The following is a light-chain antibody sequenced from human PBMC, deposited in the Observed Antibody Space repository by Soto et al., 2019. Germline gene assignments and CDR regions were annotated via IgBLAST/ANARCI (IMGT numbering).Light chain of an antibody. Sequence: QSVLTQPPSASGSPGQSVTISCTGTSSDVGAYNYVSWYQQHPGKAPKLMIYEVSKRPSGVPDRFSGSKSGNTASLAVSGLQAEDEGDYYCNSRTSSGSSVFGGGTKLTVL. CDR1: SSDVGAYNY. CDR2: EVS. CDR3: NSRTSSGSSV. J-gene: IGLJ2*01. V-gene: IGLV2-8*01.